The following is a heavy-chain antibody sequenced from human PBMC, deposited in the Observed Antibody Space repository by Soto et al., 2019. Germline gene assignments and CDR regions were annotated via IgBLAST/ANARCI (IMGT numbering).Heavy chain of an antibody. Sequence: QVQLVQSGPEVKKPGSSVKVSCKTSAGTLSSYSISWVRQAPGQGLEWVGRIITFVGKANVAQQFQGRVTITADRSTDTTYMELRRLTSDDTAVYYCARVTGGLGSGGNYMDVWGTGTTVTVSS. J-gene: IGHJ6*03. D-gene: IGHD2-8*02. CDR3: ARVTGGLGSGGNYMDV. V-gene: IGHV1-69*08. CDR1: AGTLSSYS. CDR2: IITFVGKA.